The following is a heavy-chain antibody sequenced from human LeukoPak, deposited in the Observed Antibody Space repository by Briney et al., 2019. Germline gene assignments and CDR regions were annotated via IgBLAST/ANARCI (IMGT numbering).Heavy chain of an antibody. J-gene: IGHJ4*02. V-gene: IGHV3-23*01. Sequence: GGSLRLSCAASGFPFSAYAMTWVRQAPGKGPEWVSSISPQGTTYYADSVKGRFTVSRDNSRNTLFLQMGSLRADDMAVYYCAKPRVDSGTGSSYGHGPDFWGQGTLVTVSS. CDR2: ISPQGTT. D-gene: IGHD5-18*01. CDR3: AKPRVDSGTGSSYGHGPDF. CDR1: GFPFSAYA.